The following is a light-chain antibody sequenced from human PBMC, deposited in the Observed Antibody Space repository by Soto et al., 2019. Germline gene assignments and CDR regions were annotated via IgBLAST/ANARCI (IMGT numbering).Light chain of an antibody. CDR3: QQSYSSPPT. CDR2: KAS. Sequence: DIQMTQSPSTLSASVGDRVTITCRSSQSISSWLAWYQQKPGKAPKLLIYKASTLKSGVPSRFSGSRSGPDFTLTISSLQPEDFATYYCQQSYSSPPTFGQGTKVDI. CDR1: QSISSW. J-gene: IGKJ1*01. V-gene: IGKV1-5*03.